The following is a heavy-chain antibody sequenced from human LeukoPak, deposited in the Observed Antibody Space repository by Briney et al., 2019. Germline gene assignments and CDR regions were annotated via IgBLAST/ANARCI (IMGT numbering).Heavy chain of an antibody. CDR1: GVSIGSSDYY. CDR3: AKDPAPYSGSGIGRWFDP. V-gene: IGHV4-39*02. D-gene: IGHD3-10*01. J-gene: IGHJ5*02. Sequence: SETLSLTCTVSGVSIGSSDYYWGWIRQPPGKGLEWIGSIFYTGSTYYNPSLKSRLTISVDTSKNQFSLKLRSVTAADTAVYYCAKDPAPYSGSGIGRWFDPWGQGTLVTVSS. CDR2: IFYTGST.